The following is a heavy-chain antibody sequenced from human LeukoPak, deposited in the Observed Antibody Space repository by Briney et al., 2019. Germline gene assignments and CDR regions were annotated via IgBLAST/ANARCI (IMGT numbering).Heavy chain of an antibody. CDR1: GGSISSGGYY. J-gene: IGHJ4*02. CDR3: ARDNADTIDY. D-gene: IGHD3-16*01. Sequence: SETLSLTCTVSGGSISSGGYYWSWIRQPPGKGLEWIGYIYYSGSTYYNPSLKSRVTISVDTSKNQFSLKLSSVTAADTAVYYCARDNADTIDYWGQGTLVTVSS. CDR2: IYYSGST. V-gene: IGHV4-30-4*01.